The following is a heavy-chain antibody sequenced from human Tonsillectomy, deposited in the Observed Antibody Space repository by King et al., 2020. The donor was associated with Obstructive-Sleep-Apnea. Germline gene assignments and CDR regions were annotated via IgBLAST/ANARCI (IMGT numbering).Heavy chain of an antibody. J-gene: IGHJ4*02. CDR2: ISGSGGST. Sequence: VQLVESGGGLVQPGGSLRLSCAASGFTFSSYAMSWVRQAPGKGLEWVSAISGSGGSTYYADSVKGRFTISRDNSKNTLYLQMNSLRAEDTAVYYCAKTRFYCSGGSCYSGAFDYWGQGTLVTVSS. CDR3: AKTRFYCSGGSCYSGAFDY. V-gene: IGHV3-23*04. D-gene: IGHD2-15*01. CDR1: GFTFSSYA.